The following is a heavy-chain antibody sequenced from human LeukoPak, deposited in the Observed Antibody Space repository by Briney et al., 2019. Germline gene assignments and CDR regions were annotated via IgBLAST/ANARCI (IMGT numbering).Heavy chain of an antibody. D-gene: IGHD2-2*01. Sequence: PEGSLKLSCAASGFTFSGSAMHWVRQASGKGLEWVGRIRSKANSYATAYAASVKGRFTISRDDSKNTAYLQMNSLKTEDTAVYYCTRGIVVVPAAPLADDYWGQGTLVTVSS. CDR3: TRGIVVVPAAPLADDY. J-gene: IGHJ4*02. CDR2: IRSKANSYAT. V-gene: IGHV3-73*01. CDR1: GFTFSGSA.